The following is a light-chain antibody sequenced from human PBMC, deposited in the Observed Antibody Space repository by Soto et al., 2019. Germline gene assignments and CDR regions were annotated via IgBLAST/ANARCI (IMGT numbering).Light chain of an antibody. Sequence: EILMTQSPATLSVSPGERVTLSCRARQSVGRNLAWYQQKPGQAPRLLIYGASTRATGIPARSSGSQSGTEFTLTISSLLSEDFAVYSCQQYNNWPLTFGGGTKVDIK. CDR1: QSVGRN. CDR3: QQYNNWPLT. V-gene: IGKV3-15*01. CDR2: GAS. J-gene: IGKJ4*01.